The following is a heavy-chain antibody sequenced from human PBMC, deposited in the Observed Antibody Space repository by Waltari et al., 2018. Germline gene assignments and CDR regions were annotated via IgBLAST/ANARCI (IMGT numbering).Heavy chain of an antibody. CDR2: IYTSGGT. CDR3: ARDLAVSETLDW. D-gene: IGHD2-8*01. J-gene: IGHJ4*02. CDR1: GDSISSHY. V-gene: IGHV4-4*07. Sequence: QVQLQESGPGLVKPSETLSLTCTVSGDSISSHYWSWIRQPAGKGLEWVGRIYTSGGTNDHPSLKSRVTMSVDTSKNQFSLKLSSVTAADTAVYYCARDLAVSETLDWWGQGTLVTVSS.